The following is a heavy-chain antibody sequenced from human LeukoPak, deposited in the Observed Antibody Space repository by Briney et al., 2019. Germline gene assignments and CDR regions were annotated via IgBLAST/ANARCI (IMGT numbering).Heavy chain of an antibody. CDR3: ATETNGRHYDY. D-gene: IGHD1-14*01. CDR2: IGPTGSDR. J-gene: IGHJ4*02. CDR1: GLTFSTSG. V-gene: IGHV3-21*06. Sequence: GESLRLSCTASGLTFSTSGFNWVRQAPGKGLEWVASIGPTGSDRYHADSIKGRFTISRDNANNFLYLQMNSLRAEDTAVYYCATETNGRHYDYWGQGTLLTVSS.